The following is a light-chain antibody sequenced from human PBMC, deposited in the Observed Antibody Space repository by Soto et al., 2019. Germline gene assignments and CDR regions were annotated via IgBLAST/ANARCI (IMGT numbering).Light chain of an antibody. CDR2: TSN. CDR3: AAWDDSLNGVV. V-gene: IGLV1-44*01. J-gene: IGLJ2*01. CDR1: SSNIGSNT. Sequence: QSVLTQLPSASGTPGQRVTISCSGSSSNIGSNTVNWYQQLPGTAPKLLIHTSNQRPSGVPDRFSGSKSGTSASLAISGLQSEDEADYYCAAWDDSLNGVVFGEGTKLTVL.